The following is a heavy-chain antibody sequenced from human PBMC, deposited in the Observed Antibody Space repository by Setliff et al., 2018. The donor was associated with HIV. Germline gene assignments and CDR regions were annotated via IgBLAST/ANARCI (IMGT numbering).Heavy chain of an antibody. V-gene: IGHV4-4*09. Sequence: SETLSLTCTVSGGSIGVDCWSWIRQPPGKGLEWIGYIYSNGITRYNPSLKSRVTISLDTSKIEFSLTLKSFTAADTAIYYCARLPRGPWRWDYWGQGMLVTVSS. CDR3: ARLPRGPWRWDY. CDR1: GGSIGVDC. CDR2: IYSNGIT. J-gene: IGHJ4*02. D-gene: IGHD5-12*01.